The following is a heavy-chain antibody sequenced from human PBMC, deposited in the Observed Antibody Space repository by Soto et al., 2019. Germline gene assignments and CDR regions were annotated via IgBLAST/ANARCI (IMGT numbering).Heavy chain of an antibody. D-gene: IGHD3-22*01. CDR1: GGSISSAGYY. CDR2: IYYSGSA. V-gene: IGHV4-31*03. J-gene: IGHJ4*02. Sequence: QVQLQESGPGLVKPSQTLSLTCTVSGGSISSAGYYCSWIRQHPGKGLEWIGYIYYSGSAYYNPSLKNRVTISVDTSKNQFSLKLSSVTAADTAVYYCARIATYDTSGSPLYYFDYWGQGTLVTVSS. CDR3: ARIATYDTSGSPLYYFDY.